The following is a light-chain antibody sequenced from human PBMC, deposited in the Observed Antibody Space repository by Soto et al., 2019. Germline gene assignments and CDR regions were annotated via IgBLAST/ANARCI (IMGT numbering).Light chain of an antibody. CDR1: HTFSSF. CDR2: GAS. V-gene: IGKV1-39*01. J-gene: IGKJ2*01. Sequence: DIQMTQSPSSLSASVGDTVTITCRASHTFSSFLNWYQQRPGKAPKLLISGASTLRSGVPSRFSCSGSWTKFTLTINCLQPEDFETYYCLQSYSSPFTFGQGTKLEVK. CDR3: LQSYSSPFT.